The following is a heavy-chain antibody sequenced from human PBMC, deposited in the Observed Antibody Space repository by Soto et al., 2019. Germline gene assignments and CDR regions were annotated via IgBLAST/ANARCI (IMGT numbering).Heavy chain of an antibody. CDR3: ATDQTYYNSLTGYYNPYFDY. CDR1: GFTFRSYA. Sequence: GGSLRLSCVVSGFTFRSYAMHWVRQAPGKGLEWVAVISYDGSNAYYADSVKGRFTISRDNSQNTLYLQMNSLRAEDTAVYYCATDQTYYNSLTGYYNPYFDYWGQGTLVTVSS. J-gene: IGHJ4*02. D-gene: IGHD3-9*01. CDR2: ISYDGSNA. V-gene: IGHV3-30-3*01.